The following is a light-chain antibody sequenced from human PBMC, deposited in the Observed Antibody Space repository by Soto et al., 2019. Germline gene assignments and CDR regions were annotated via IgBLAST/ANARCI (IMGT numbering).Light chain of an antibody. CDR2: GDN. J-gene: IGLJ1*01. CDR1: SSNIGAGFD. Sequence: QSALTQPPSVSGAPGQRVTISCTGSSSNIGAGFDVHWYQQISGSAPKLLIYGDNNRPSGVPDRFSGSKSGTSASLAITGLQAEDEADYYCQSYDSTLSSYVFGTGTKVTVL. CDR3: QSYDSTLSSYV. V-gene: IGLV1-40*01.